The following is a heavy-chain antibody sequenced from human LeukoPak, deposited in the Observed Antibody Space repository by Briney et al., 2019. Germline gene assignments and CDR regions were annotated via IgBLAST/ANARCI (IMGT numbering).Heavy chain of an antibody. V-gene: IGHV4-39*01. D-gene: IGHD3-10*01. CDR1: RGSITSTSYH. Sequence: SETLSLTCTVSRGSITSTSYHCGSIRHPPRKCLQLIGSISYSGSTSYNPSLNSPLTISADTSTNQSSLRLNSLIAADTAVYYCVGLHGSGSYGRYWGQGALVTVSS. CDR3: VGLHGSGSYGRY. J-gene: IGHJ4*02. CDR2: ISYSGST.